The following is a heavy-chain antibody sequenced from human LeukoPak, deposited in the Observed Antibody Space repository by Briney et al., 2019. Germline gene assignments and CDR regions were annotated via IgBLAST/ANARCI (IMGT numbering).Heavy chain of an antibody. V-gene: IGHV1-46*01. CDR3: ARDLRVSSGWYG. CDR2: INPSGGST. D-gene: IGHD6-19*01. Sequence: ASVKVSCKASGYTFTSYYMHWVRQAPGQGLEWMGIINPSGGSTSYAQKFQGRVTITADKSTSTAYMELSSLRSEDTAVYYCARDLRVSSGWYGWGQGTLVTVSS. J-gene: IGHJ4*02. CDR1: GYTFTSYY.